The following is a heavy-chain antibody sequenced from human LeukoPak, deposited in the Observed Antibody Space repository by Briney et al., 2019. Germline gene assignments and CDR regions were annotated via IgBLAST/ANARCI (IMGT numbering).Heavy chain of an antibody. V-gene: IGHV3-30*02. D-gene: IGHD3-22*01. CDR3: AKFYDSSGYRATADY. J-gene: IGHJ4*02. CDR2: IRYDGSNK. Sequence: GGSLRLSCAASGFTFSSYGMHWVRQAPGKGLEWVAFIRYDGSNKYYADSVKGRFTISRDNSKNTLYLQVNSLRAEDTAVYYCAKFYDSSGYRATADYWGQGTLVTVSS. CDR1: GFTFSSYG.